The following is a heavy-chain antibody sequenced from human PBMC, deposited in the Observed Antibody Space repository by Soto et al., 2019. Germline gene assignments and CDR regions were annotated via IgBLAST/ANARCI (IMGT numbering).Heavy chain of an antibody. CDR2: VVHSGRT. D-gene: IGHD3-10*01. CDR1: GDSISNYH. Sequence: QVQLQESGPGLVKPSETLTLTCTVSGDSISNYHWSWIRQTPGKGLEWIGYVVHSGRTKYHPSLKSRATISLATSKSEFSLKLKAVTAADTAIYYCAREVVWLGETYSDYWSKGTLVTVSS. CDR3: AREVVWLGETYSDY. J-gene: IGHJ4*02. V-gene: IGHV4-59*01.